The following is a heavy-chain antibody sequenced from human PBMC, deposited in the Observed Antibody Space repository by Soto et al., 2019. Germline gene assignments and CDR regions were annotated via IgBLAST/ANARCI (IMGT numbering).Heavy chain of an antibody. CDR1: GFTFSSAA. D-gene: IGHD1-1*01. CDR2: ISDTGTRT. CDR3: AKSLDIQYKNWFDP. V-gene: IGHV3-23*01. J-gene: IGHJ5*02. Sequence: QILESGGSLVQPGGSLRLSCVAAGFTFSSAAMNWVRQAPGKGLEWVSIISDTGTRTHYADSVKGRFTISRDNSKNTLYLDMNSLRAEDTAVYYCAKSLDIQYKNWFDPWGQGTLVTVSS.